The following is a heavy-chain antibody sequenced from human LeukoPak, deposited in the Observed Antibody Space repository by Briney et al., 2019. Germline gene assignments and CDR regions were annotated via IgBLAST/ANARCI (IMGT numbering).Heavy chain of an antibody. CDR3: ARDHRIGGS. CDR2: IYSDGST. CDR1: GFTISSNY. J-gene: IGHJ4*02. V-gene: IGHV3-53*01. Sequence: GGSLRLSCAASGFTISSNYMTWVRQAPGRGLQWVSVIYSDGSTFYADSVKGRFTISRDSSKNTLYLQMNSLRAENTAVYYCARDHRIGGSWGQGTLVTVSS. D-gene: IGHD3-16*01.